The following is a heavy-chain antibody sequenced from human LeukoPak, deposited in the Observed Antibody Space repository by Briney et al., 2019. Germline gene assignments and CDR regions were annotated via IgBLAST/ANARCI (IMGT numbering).Heavy chain of an antibody. CDR3: AREGDYYDSDAFDI. D-gene: IGHD1-26*01. Sequence: PGGSLRLSCAASGFTFSTYEMNWVRQAPGKGLEWVSYISSSGSTIYYADSVKGRFTISRDNAKNSLYLQMNSLRAEDTAVYYCAREGDYYDSDAFDIWGQGTMVTVSS. V-gene: IGHV3-48*03. J-gene: IGHJ3*02. CDR1: GFTFSTYE. CDR2: ISSSGSTI.